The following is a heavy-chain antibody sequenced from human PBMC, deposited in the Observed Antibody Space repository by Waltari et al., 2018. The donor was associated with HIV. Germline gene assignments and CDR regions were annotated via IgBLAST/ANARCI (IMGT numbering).Heavy chain of an antibody. CDR3: AREVTSSKVMNY. CDR1: GFTISLYN. CDR2: ISGDGKNK. D-gene: IGHD2-21*02. V-gene: IGHV3-48*03. Sequence: EVRLVESGGGPVQPGGYLRLSCAASGFTISLYNMNWARQTPGKGLEWVAYISGDGKNKYYVDSVKGRFIISKDNGQNFLHLQMDRLSVDDSAKYFCAREVTSSKVMNYWGQGTPVIVSS. J-gene: IGHJ4*02.